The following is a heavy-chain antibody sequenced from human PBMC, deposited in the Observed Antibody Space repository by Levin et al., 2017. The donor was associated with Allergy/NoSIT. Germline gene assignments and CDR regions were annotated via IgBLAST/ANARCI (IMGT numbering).Heavy chain of an antibody. J-gene: IGHJ6*02. CDR3: AKGLYYYDSSGYYPYYGMDV. V-gene: IGHV4-30-4*01. CDR1: GGSISSGDYY. D-gene: IGHD3-22*01. Sequence: SETLSLTCTVSGGSISSGDYYWSWIRQPPGKGLEWIGYIYYSGSTYYNPSLKSRVTISVDTSKNQFSLKLSSVTAADTAVYYCAKGLYYYDSSGYYPYYGMDVWGQGTTVTVSS. CDR2: IYYSGST.